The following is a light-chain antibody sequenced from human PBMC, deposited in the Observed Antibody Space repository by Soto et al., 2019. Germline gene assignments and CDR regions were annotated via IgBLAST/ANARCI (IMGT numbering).Light chain of an antibody. CDR1: QDISTY. V-gene: IGKV1-9*01. Sequence: IQLTQSPSSLSASVGDRVNITCRASQDISTYLAWYQQNPGRAPKLLVFLASTLESGVPSRFSGSGSGTDFTLTISSLQPDDFATYYCQQLDSDPPWTFGQGTRVEIK. CDR3: QQLDSDPPWT. CDR2: LAS. J-gene: IGKJ1*01.